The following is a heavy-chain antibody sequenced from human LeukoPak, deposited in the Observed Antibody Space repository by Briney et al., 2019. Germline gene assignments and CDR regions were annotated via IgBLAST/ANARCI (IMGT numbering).Heavy chain of an antibody. V-gene: IGHV3-30*02. CDR2: IRYDGSNK. Sequence: TGGSLRLSCAASGFTFSSYVMHWVRQAPGKGLEWVAFIRYDGSNKYYADSVKGRFTISRDNSKNTLYLQMNSLRAEDTAVYYCAKDLAYDDDTWVLDYWGQGTLVTVSS. J-gene: IGHJ4*02. D-gene: IGHD3-3*01. CDR1: GFTFSSYV. CDR3: AKDLAYDDDTWVLDY.